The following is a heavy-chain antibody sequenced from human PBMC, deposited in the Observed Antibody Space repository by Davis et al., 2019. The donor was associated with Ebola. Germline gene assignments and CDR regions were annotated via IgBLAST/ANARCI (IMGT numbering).Heavy chain of an antibody. CDR1: GGSISSYY. V-gene: IGHV4-34*01. Sequence: SETLSLTCTLSGGSISSYYWSWIRQPPGNFLYFLWEINHSGSTNYNPSLKSRVTISVDTSKNQFSLKLSSVTAADTAGYYRARGGFGVSRYFDAWGRGTMVTVSS. CDR3: ARGGFGVSRYFDA. D-gene: IGHD3-3*01. CDR2: INHSGST. J-gene: IGHJ2*01.